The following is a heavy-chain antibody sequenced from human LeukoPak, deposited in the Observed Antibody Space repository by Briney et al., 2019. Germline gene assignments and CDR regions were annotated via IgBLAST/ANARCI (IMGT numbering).Heavy chain of an antibody. V-gene: IGHV3-7*03. CDR2: IKEDGSEQ. J-gene: IGHJ4*02. D-gene: IGHD3-22*01. CDR1: GFSFSRYW. CDR3: ASWTYYYHSSGYY. Sequence: PGGSLRLSCVASGFSFSRYWMSWVRQAPGKGLEWVANIKEDGSEQYYADSLKGRFTISRDNSKNTLYLQMNSLRAEDTAVYYCASWTYYYHSSGYYWGQGTLVTVSS.